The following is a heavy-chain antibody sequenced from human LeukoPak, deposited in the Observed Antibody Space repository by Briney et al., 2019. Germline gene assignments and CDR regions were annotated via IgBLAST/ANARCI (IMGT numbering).Heavy chain of an antibody. V-gene: IGHV3-21*01. CDR3: ARVPYTSSTYYFDY. CDR2: ISSSSTYI. J-gene: IGHJ4*02. Sequence: GGSLRLSCAASGFTFSSYSMNWVRQAPGKGLEWVSSISSSSTYIHYGDSVKGRFTISRDNAKNSLYPQMDSLRADDTAVYYCARVPYTSSTYYFDYWGQGTLVTVSS. CDR1: GFTFSSYS. D-gene: IGHD6-13*01.